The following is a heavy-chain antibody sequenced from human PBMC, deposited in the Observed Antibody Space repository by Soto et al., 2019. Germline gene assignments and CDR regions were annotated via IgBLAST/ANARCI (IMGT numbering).Heavy chain of an antibody. CDR1: GFTFSDYY. Sequence: GGSLRLSCAASGFTFSDYYMSWIRQAPGKGLESVSYISSSGSIIYYADSVKGRFTISRDNAKNSLYLQMNSLRAEDTAVYYCAREADTGFGEWFPDYWGQGTLVTVSS. D-gene: IGHD3-10*01. J-gene: IGHJ4*02. CDR2: ISSSGSII. CDR3: AREADTGFGEWFPDY. V-gene: IGHV3-11*01.